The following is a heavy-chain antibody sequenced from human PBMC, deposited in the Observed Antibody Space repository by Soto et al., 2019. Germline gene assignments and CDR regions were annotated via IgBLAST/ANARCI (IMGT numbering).Heavy chain of an antibody. CDR2: ISWDGESGGGSK. V-gene: IGHV3-43*01. CDR1: GFTFDDYT. CDR3: TKAPTVAAWYSFVD. J-gene: IGHJ4*02. Sequence: EVHLVESGGIAVQPGGSLRLSCAASGFTFDDYTMHWVRQVPGKGLEWVSLISWDGESGGGSKYYADSVKGRFTISRDNTKNSLYLQMNSLRTEDSAFYYCTKAPTVAAWYSFVDWGQGTLVTVSS. D-gene: IGHD4-17*01.